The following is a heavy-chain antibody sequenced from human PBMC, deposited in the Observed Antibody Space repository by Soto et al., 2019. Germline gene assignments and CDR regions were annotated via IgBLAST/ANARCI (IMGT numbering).Heavy chain of an antibody. CDR3: VMDRMWEQWLGPHDAFEI. J-gene: IGHJ3*02. CDR2: IDSASSSI. CDR1: GFTFSPYS. Sequence: EELLVESGGGFVQPGGSLRLSCAASGFTFSPYSMSWVRQAPGKGLEWISYIDSASSSIHYSDSVKGRFTISRDNAKSSLWLQMNSLREEDTAVYYCVMDRMWEQWLGPHDAFEIWGQGTMVTVSS. V-gene: IGHV3-48*02. D-gene: IGHD6-19*01.